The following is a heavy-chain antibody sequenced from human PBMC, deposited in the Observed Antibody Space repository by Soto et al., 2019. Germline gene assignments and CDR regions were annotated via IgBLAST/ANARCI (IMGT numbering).Heavy chain of an antibody. CDR3: ARDRIVGIKDGFNAFDI. V-gene: IGHV3-30*04. D-gene: IGHD7-27*01. CDR1: GFTITNHA. Sequence: QVQLVESGGGVVQPGRSLRLSCAASGFTITNHAMHWVRQAPGKGLEWAAVLSYDGSNADYADSVKGRFTISRDSPTNTLSLEMNSLGPEETALYYCARDRIVGIKDGFNAFDIWGQGTMVTVSS. CDR2: LSYDGSNA. J-gene: IGHJ3*02.